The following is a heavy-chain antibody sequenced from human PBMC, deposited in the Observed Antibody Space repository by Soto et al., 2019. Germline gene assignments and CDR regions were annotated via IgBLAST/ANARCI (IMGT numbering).Heavy chain of an antibody. V-gene: IGHV4-4*02. Sequence: QVQLQESGPGLVKPSGTLSLTCTVSGGSINSDNWWNWVRQPPGKGLEWIGQIYHNGGTDYNPSPFRRVTTSLDKSKNQLSPKLTSAAAADTAVDYCARRTTYSSSSGYFDYWGQGTLVTVSS. J-gene: IGHJ4*02. CDR3: ARRTTYSSSSGYFDY. D-gene: IGHD6-13*01. CDR1: GGSINSDNW. CDR2: IYHNGGT.